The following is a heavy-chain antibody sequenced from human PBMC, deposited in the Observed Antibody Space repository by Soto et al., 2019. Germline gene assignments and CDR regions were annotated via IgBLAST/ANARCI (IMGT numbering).Heavy chain of an antibody. CDR2: SGTSSGT. J-gene: IGHJ4*02. V-gene: IGHV3-23*01. CDR3: AKRLPYHFDS. CDR1: GFTFSSYA. Sequence: GGSLRLSCAASGFTFSSYAVGWVRQAPGKGLEWVSTSGTSSGTYYADSVKGRFTISRDNSKNTLYLQMNSLRAEDTAVYYCAKRLPYHFDSWGQGTLVIVSS.